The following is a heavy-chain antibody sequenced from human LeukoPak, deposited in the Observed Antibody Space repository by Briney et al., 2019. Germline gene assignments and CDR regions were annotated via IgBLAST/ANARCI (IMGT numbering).Heavy chain of an antibody. CDR1: GFTFSSYG. V-gene: IGHV3-30*03. Sequence: GGSLRLSCAASGFTFSSYGMHWVRQAPGKGLEWVAVISYDGSNKYYADSVKGRFTISRDNSKNTLYLQMNSLRAEDTAVYYCARAEDSSGYYQLYYFDYWGQGTLVTVSS. CDR3: ARAEDSSGYYQLYYFDY. CDR2: ISYDGSNK. D-gene: IGHD3-22*01. J-gene: IGHJ4*02.